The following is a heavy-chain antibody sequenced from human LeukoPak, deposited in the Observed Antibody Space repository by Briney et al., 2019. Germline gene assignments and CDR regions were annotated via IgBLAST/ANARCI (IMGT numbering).Heavy chain of an antibody. D-gene: IGHD5-18*01. CDR1: GFSFRTYV. CDR3: AKGISADGYNFERGADY. V-gene: IGHV3-23*01. Sequence: PGGSLRLSCAASGFSFRTYVLSWVRRAPGKGPAWVSSVGGDGHVTYYADSVKGRFTISRDNSKNTLFLQMDSLRVEDTAVYYCAKGISADGYNFERGADYWGQGTQVTVST. CDR2: VGGDGHVT. J-gene: IGHJ4*02.